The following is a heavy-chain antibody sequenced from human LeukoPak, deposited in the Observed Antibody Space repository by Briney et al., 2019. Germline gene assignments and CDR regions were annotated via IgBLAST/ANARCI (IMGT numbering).Heavy chain of an antibody. D-gene: IGHD2-2*01. CDR1: GYTSTSHD. V-gene: IGHV1-8*01. Sequence: ASVKVSCKASGYTSTSHDINWVRQATGRGLEWMGWMNPNSGNTGYAQKFQGRVTMTRNTSISTAYMELSSLRSEDTAVYYCARETVVPAAIDYWGQGTLVTVSS. CDR3: ARETVVPAAIDY. CDR2: MNPNSGNT. J-gene: IGHJ4*02.